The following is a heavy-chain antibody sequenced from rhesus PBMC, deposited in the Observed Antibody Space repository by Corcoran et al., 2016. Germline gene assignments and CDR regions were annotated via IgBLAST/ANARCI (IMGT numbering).Heavy chain of an antibody. CDR3: TRRGVTRALDY. V-gene: IGHV3S11*01. CDR2: IKNKADDGTA. CDR1: GFTFSNYW. D-gene: IGHD4-23*01. J-gene: IGHJ4*01. Sequence: EVQLVESGGGLVQPGGSLRLSCAASGFTFSNYWMSWVRQDPGKWLEWVKLIKNKADDGTAAYAESEKGRFTISRYDSKNTLYLQMNSLKTEDTAVYYCTRRGVTRALDYWGQGVLVTVSS.